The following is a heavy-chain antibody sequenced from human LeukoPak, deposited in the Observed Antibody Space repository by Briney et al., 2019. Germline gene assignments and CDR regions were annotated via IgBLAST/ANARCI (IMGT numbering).Heavy chain of an antibody. CDR1: GYTFTGYY. CDR2: INPNSGGT. Sequence: GASVKVSCKASGYTFTGYYMHWVRQAPGQGHEWMGWINPNSGGTNYAQKFQGRVTMTRDTSISTAYMELSSLTSDDTAVYYCARNGDCSGGSCYAALLYYFDYWGQGTLVTVSS. CDR3: ARNGDCSGGSCYAALLYYFDY. V-gene: IGHV1-2*02. J-gene: IGHJ4*02. D-gene: IGHD2-15*01.